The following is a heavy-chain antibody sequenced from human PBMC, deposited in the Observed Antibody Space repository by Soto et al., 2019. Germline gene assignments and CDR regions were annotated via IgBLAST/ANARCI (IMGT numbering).Heavy chain of an antibody. CDR1: GYTFANYG. Sequence: QIQLVQSGAEVKKPGASVKVSCKASGYTFANYGLTWLRQAPGQGPEWMGWISPNNGNTNYAQKFQGRVTLTTDTYRSTAYMELRSLRFDDTAMYYCALRDYSKDFNYWGQGALVTVSS. D-gene: IGHD2-15*01. J-gene: IGHJ4*02. CDR3: ALRDYSKDFNY. V-gene: IGHV1-18*01. CDR2: ISPNNGNT.